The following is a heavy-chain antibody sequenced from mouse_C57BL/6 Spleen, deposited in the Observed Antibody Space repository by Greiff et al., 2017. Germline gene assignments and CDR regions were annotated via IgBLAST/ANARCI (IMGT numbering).Heavy chain of an antibody. CDR3: ARSAGGYPPFAY. CDR2: INPSNGGI. CDR1: GYTFTSYW. J-gene: IGHJ3*01. D-gene: IGHD1-1*02. V-gene: IGHV1-53*01. Sequence: QVQLQQPGPELVKPGASVKLSCKASGYTFTSYWMHWVKQRHGQGLEWIGNINPSNGGINYNEKFKGKATLTVGKSSSTAYMQLSSLTSEGSAVYASARSAGGYPPFAYWGQGTLVTVSA.